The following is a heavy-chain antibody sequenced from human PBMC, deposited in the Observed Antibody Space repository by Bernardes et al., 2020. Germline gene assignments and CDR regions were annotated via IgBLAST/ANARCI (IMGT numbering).Heavy chain of an antibody. D-gene: IGHD1-26*01. J-gene: IGHJ4*02. V-gene: IGHV3-30*18. Sequence: GGPLRLSCAASGFTFSSYGMHWVRQAPGKGLEWVAVVSYDGNEKYHADSVKGRFTISKDNSKNTLYLQMNSLRVDDTAVYYCAKAPFPRGSYQGYYDYWGQGTLVTVSA. CDR3: AKAPFPRGSYQGYYDY. CDR2: VSYDGNEK. CDR1: GFTFSSYG.